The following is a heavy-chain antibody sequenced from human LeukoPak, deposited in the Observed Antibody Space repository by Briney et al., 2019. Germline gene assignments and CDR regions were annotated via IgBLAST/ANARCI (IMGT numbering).Heavy chain of an antibody. CDR2: INPTGDST. V-gene: IGHV1-46*01. D-gene: IGHD4-23*01. CDR3: AREASGGYFDY. CDR1: GHTFSSYY. Sequence: ASVKVSCKASGHTFSSYYMHWVRQAPGQGLEWVGLINPTGDSTNYAQNFRGRVTMTRDTSTSTVYMDLSSLRSEDTAVYYCAREASGGYFDYWGQGTLVTVSS. J-gene: IGHJ4*02.